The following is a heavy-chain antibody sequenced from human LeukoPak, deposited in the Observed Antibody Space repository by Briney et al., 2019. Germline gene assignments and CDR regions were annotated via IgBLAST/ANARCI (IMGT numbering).Heavy chain of an antibody. J-gene: IGHJ6*03. Sequence: GASVKVSCKASGYTFTSYGISWVRQAPGQGLEWMGWISAYNGNTNYAQKLQGRVTMTTDTSTSTAYMELRSLRSDDTAVYYCARILTGYIYYYYMDVWGKGTTVTVSS. CDR3: ARILTGYIYYYYMDV. V-gene: IGHV1-18*01. D-gene: IGHD3-9*01. CDR1: GYTFTSYG. CDR2: ISAYNGNT.